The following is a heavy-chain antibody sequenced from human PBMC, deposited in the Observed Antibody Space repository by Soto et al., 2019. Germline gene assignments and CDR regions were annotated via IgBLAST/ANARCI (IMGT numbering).Heavy chain of an antibody. CDR1: GFTFSSHS. V-gene: IGHV3-48*01. D-gene: IGHD3-10*02. CDR2: ISSSSSTI. CDR3: ALVLGYYYYMDV. J-gene: IGHJ6*03. Sequence: GGSLRLCCAASGFTFSSHSMNWVRQAPGKGLEWVSYISSSSSTIYYADSVKGRFTISRDNAKNSLYLQMNSLRAEDTAVYYCALVLGYYYYMDVWGKGTTVTVSS.